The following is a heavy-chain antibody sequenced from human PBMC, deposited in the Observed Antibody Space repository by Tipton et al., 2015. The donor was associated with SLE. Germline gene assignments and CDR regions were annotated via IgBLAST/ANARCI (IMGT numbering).Heavy chain of an antibody. Sequence: LRLSCTVSGGSISSGGYYWSWIRQHPGKGLEWIGSIYYSGSTYYNPSLKSRVTISVDTSKNQFSLKLSSVTAADTAVYYCASIAAAGSDFDYWGQGTLVTVSS. J-gene: IGHJ4*02. CDR1: GGSISSGGYY. CDR2: IYYSGST. D-gene: IGHD6-13*01. V-gene: IGHV4-39*07. CDR3: ASIAAAGSDFDY.